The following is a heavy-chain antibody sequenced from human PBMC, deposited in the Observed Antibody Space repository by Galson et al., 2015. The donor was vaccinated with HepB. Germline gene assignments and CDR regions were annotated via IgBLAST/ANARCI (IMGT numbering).Heavy chain of an antibody. V-gene: IGHV3-30-3*01. CDR1: GFTFSSYA. CDR2: ISYDGSNK. CDR3: ARDPGGQQLVSIYMDV. D-gene: IGHD6-13*01. J-gene: IGHJ6*03. Sequence: SLRLSCAASGFTFSSYAMHWVRQAPGKGLEWVAVISYDGSNKYYADSVKGRFTISRDNSKNTLYLQMNSLRAEDTAVYYCARDPGGQQLVSIYMDVWGKGTTVTVSS.